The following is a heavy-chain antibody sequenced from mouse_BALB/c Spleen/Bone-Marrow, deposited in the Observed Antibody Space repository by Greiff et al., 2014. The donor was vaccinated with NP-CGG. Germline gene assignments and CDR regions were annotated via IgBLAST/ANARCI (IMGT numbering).Heavy chain of an antibody. Sequence: QVQLQQPGAELVKPGAPVKLSCKASGHTFTSYWMNWVKQRPGRGLEWIGRIDPSDSETHYNQKFKDKATLTVDKSSSTAYIQLSSLTSEDSAVYYCARALGDGYYYAMDYWGQGTSVTVSS. V-gene: IGHV1-69*02. CDR2: IDPSDSET. CDR3: ARALGDGYYYAMDY. CDR1: GHTFTSYW. J-gene: IGHJ4*01. D-gene: IGHD2-3*01.